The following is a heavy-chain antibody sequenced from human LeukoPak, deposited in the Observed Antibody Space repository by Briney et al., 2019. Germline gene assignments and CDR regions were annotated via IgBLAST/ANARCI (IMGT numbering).Heavy chain of an antibody. CDR3: ARETKDDFWSGYPFDY. Sequence: SVKVSCKASGGTFSSYAISWVRQAPGQGLGWMGRIIPILGIANYAQKFQGRVTITADKSTSTAYMELSSLRSEDTAVYYCARETKDDFWSGYPFDYWGQGTLVTVSS. J-gene: IGHJ4*02. V-gene: IGHV1-69*04. D-gene: IGHD3-3*01. CDR2: IIPILGIA. CDR1: GGTFSSYA.